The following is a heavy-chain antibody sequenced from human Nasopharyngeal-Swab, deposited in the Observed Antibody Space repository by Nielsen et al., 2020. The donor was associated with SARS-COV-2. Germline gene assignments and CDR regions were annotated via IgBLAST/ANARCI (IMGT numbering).Heavy chain of an antibody. J-gene: IGHJ6*02. V-gene: IGHV4-59*08. D-gene: IGHD2-8*01. CDR3: ARHRRSCTNGVCQTYYYYDMDV. CDR1: SGSFSEYN. Sequence: SETLSLTCAVFSGSFSEYNWNWIRQPPGKGLEWIGHVYYSGRPRSTPSLKSRVTISVDRSRNLFSLRLNSVTAADTAVYYCARHRRSCTNGVCQTYYYYDMDVWGQGTTVTVSS. CDR2: VYYSGRP.